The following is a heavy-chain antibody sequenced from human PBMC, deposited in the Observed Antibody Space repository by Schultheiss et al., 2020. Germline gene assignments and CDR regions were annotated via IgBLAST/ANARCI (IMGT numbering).Heavy chain of an antibody. V-gene: IGHV1-8*01. CDR3: ARSSSSPQGGLSY. D-gene: IGHD2/OR15-2a*01. J-gene: IGHJ4*02. CDR2: MNPNSGNT. CDR1: GYTFTSYD. Sequence: ASVKVSCKASGYTFTSYDINWVRQATGQGLEWMGWMNPNSGNTGYAQKFQGRVTMTTDTSTSTAYMELRSLRSDDTAVYYCARSSSSPQGGLSYWGQGTLVTVSS.